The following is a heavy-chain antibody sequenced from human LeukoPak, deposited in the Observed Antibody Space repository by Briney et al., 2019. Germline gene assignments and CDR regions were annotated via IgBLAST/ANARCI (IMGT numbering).Heavy chain of an antibody. D-gene: IGHD6-19*01. CDR3: ARSTVAGTRKVDY. J-gene: IGHJ4*02. V-gene: IGHV4-39*01. CDR2: IYYSGNT. CDR1: GGSISSSIYY. Sequence: PSETLSLTCTVSGGSISSSIYYWGWIRQPPGKGLEWVGSIYYSGNTYYNPSLKSRVSISVDTCKNQFSLKLSSVTAAGRAMYYCARSTVAGTRKVDYWGQGTLVTVSS.